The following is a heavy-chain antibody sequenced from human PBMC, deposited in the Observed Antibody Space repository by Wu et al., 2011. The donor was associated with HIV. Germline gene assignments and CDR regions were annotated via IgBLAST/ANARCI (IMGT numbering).Heavy chain of an antibody. Sequence: QLVQSGAXVRSLGPSVKVSCKASGYTFTSHGISWVRQAPGQGLEWMGWISAYNGDTNYAQKLQGRVTMTIDTSTSTAYMELRSLRSDDTAVYYCVRGSTYYDFWSGYYTPYYMDVWGKGTTVTVSS. CDR1: GYTFTSHG. D-gene: IGHD3-3*01. J-gene: IGHJ6*04. CDR3: VRGSTYYDFWSGYYTPYYMDV. V-gene: IGHV1-18*01. CDR2: ISAYNGDT.